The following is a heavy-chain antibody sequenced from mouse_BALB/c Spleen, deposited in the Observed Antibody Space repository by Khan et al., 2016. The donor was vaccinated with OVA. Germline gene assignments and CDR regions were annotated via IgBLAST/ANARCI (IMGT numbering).Heavy chain of an antibody. D-gene: IGHD1-1*01. CDR2: ISCYNGST. Sequence: LVKTGASVKISCKASGYSFTGYYMHWVKQSHGKSLEWIGYISCYNGSTTYNQKFKGKATFTVDTSSSTVYMQFNSLTSEDLAVYYCARGDYYGSSSFAYWGQGTLVTVSA. CDR1: GYSFTGYY. CDR3: ARGDYYGSSSFAY. J-gene: IGHJ3*01. V-gene: IGHV1S34*01.